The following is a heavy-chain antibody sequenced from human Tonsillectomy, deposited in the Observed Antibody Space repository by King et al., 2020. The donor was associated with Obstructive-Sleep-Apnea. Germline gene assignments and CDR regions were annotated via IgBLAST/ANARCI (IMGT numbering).Heavy chain of an antibody. J-gene: IGHJ3*02. CDR2: IRYDGSKK. V-gene: IGHV3-30*02. CDR3: AKDQKIFGVDYANAFDI. D-gene: IGHD3-3*01. Sequence: QLVQSGGGVVQPGRSLRLSCAASGFTFSSYGMHWVRQAPGKGLEWVAFIRYDGSKKSYADSVKGRFTISRDNSKNTLYLQMNSLRAEDTAVYYCAKDQKIFGVDYANAFDIWGQGTMVTVSS. CDR1: GFTFSSYG.